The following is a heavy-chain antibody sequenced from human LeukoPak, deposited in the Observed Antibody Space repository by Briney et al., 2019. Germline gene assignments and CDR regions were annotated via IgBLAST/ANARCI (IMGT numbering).Heavy chain of an antibody. V-gene: IGHV3-33*08. D-gene: IGHD6-6*01. Sequence: GGSLRLSCAASGFTFSPYGIHWVRQAPGKGLEWVALIWYDGNNKYYADSVKGRFTISRDNSKNTLHLQMNSLRAEDTAVYYCATFLAVIAARDSLYFQHWGQGTLVSVSS. CDR3: ATFLAVIAARDSLYFQH. J-gene: IGHJ1*01. CDR2: IWYDGNNK. CDR1: GFTFSPYG.